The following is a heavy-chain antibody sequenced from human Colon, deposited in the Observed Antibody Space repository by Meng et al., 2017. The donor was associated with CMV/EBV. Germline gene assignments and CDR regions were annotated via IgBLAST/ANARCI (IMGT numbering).Heavy chain of an antibody. D-gene: IGHD4-11*01. CDR3: AREGYSNFDY. J-gene: IGHJ4*02. Sequence: GESLKISCAASGLTFNGYGLHWVRQAPSKGLEWVAFIGSDGSIKRYSDSVKGRFNISRDNSKNTLWLQMHSLRPEDTALYYCAREGYSNFDYWGQGTLVTVSS. CDR1: GLTFNGYG. V-gene: IGHV3-30*02. CDR2: IGSDGSIK.